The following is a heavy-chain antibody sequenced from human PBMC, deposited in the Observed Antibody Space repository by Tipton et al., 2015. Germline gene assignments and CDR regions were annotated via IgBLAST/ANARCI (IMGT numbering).Heavy chain of an antibody. J-gene: IGHJ6*02. CDR1: SDSITKYY. D-gene: IGHD5-24*01. V-gene: IGHV4-59*01. CDR3: ARDLEHGMDV. Sequence: TLSLTCSVSSDSITKYYWSWLRQPPGKELEWIGYIQFSGSTNYNPSLKSRVTISLDTSKNQFSLTLNSVAAADTAVYYCARDLEHGMDVWGHGTTVTVSS. CDR2: IQFSGST.